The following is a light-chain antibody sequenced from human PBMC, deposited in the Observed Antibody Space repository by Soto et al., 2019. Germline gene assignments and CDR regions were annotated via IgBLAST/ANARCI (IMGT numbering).Light chain of an antibody. CDR2: EGS. V-gene: IGLV2-23*01. Sequence: QSALTQPASVSGSPGQSITISCTGTSSDVGNYNLVSWYQQHPGKAPKLMIYEGSKRPSGVSNRFSGSKSGNTASLTILGLQAEDEADYYCCSYAGYSTYVFGTGTKSPS. CDR1: SSDVGNYNL. J-gene: IGLJ1*01. CDR3: CSYAGYSTYV.